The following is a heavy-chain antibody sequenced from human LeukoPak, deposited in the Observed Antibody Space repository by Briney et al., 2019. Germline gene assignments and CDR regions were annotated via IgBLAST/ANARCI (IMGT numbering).Heavy chain of an antibody. CDR3: ASSIKTTVGYFDY. CDR1: GYTFTSYY. D-gene: IGHD4-11*01. J-gene: IGHJ4*02. V-gene: IGHV1-46*03. CDR2: INPSGGST. Sequence: ASVKVSCRASGYTFTSYYMHWVRQAPGQGLGWMGIINPSGGSTSYAQKFQGRVTMTRDTSTSTVYMELSSLRSEDTAVYYCASSIKTTVGYFDYWGQGTLVTVSS.